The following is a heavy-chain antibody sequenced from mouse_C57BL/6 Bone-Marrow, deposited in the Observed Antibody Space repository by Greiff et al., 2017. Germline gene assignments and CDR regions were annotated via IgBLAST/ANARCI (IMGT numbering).Heavy chain of an antibody. V-gene: IGHV1-15*01. D-gene: IGHD2-3*01. J-gene: IGHJ1*03. CDR1: GYTFTDYE. CDR2: IDPETGGT. Sequence: QVQLQQSGAELVRPGASVTLSCKASGYTFTDYEMHWVKQTPVHGLEWIGAIDPETGGTAYNQKFKGKAILTADKSSSTAYMELRNLTSEDSAVYYCPLLPYWYCDVWGTGTTVTVSS. CDR3: PLLPYWYCDV.